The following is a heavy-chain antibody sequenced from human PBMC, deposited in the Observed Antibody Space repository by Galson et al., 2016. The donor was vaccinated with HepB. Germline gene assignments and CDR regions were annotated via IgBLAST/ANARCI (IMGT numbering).Heavy chain of an antibody. CDR2: IYHSDSDT. J-gene: IGHJ4*02. V-gene: IGHV5-51*01. D-gene: IGHD2-21*01. CDR3: ARWDGGCGGYCYIYDY. Sequence: QSGAEVKKSGESLKISCKGSEYSFSNHWIAWVRQMPGKGLEWMGIIYHSDSDTRYSPSFKGQVTISADKSISTAYLQSSSLRSDDTAIYYCARWDGGCGGYCYIYDYWGQGTLVTVSS. CDR1: EYSFSNHW.